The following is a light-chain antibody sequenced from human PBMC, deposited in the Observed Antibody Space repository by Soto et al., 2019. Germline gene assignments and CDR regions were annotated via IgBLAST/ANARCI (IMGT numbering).Light chain of an antibody. V-gene: IGKV3-11*01. CDR2: DAS. CDR1: QSVSSY. CDR3: QQRSNWLSWT. Sequence: EIVLTQSPATLSLCPGERATLSCRASQSVSSYLAWYQQKPGQAPRLLIYDASNRATGIPARFSGSGSGTDFTLTISSLEPEDFAVYYCQQRSNWLSWTFGQGTKVDIK. J-gene: IGKJ1*01.